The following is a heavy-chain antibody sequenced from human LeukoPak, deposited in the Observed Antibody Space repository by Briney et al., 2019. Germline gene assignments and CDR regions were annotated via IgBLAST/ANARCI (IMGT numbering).Heavy chain of an antibody. CDR2: FGHGRQA. CDR1: GFSFSDHF. J-gene: IGHJ5*02. V-gene: IGHV4-38-2*01. D-gene: IGHD1-26*01. CDR3: GRHAPYRNYDL. Sequence: PGGSLRLSCAASGFSFSDHFMDWVRQAPGKGLEWIGSFGHGRQAFSNPSLKSRVTISVDTSKNQFSLRLSSVTAADTAMYYCGRHAPYRNYDLWGQGTLVTVSS.